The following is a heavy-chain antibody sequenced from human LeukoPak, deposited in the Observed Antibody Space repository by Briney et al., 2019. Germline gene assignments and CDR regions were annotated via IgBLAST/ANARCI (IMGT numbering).Heavy chain of an antibody. CDR3: AKDEATSGGGLAS. V-gene: IGHV3-53*01. J-gene: IGHJ4*02. CDR1: GFTVSGTH. Sequence: GSLRLSCAASGFTVSGTHMSWVRQAPGKGLEWVSAMYTGGTTYYADSVKGRFTISRDNSRNTLFLHMSSLRADDTAVYYCAKDEATSGGGLASWGQGTLVTVSS. D-gene: IGHD3-16*01. CDR2: MYTGGTT.